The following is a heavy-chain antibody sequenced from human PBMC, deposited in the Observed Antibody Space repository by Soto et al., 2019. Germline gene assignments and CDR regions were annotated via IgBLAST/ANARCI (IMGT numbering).Heavy chain of an antibody. V-gene: IGHV1-18*01. Sequence: ASVKVSCKASGYTFTSYGISWVRQAPGQGLEWMGWISAYNGNTNYAQKLQGRVTMTTDTSTSTAYMELRSLRSDDTAVYYCASVDYDILTGYPSHDAFDIWGQGTMVTVSS. CDR2: ISAYNGNT. CDR3: ASVDYDILTGYPSHDAFDI. J-gene: IGHJ3*02. D-gene: IGHD3-9*01. CDR1: GYTFTSYG.